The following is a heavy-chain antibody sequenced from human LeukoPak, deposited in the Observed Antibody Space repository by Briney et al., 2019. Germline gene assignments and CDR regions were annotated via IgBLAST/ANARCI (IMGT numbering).Heavy chain of an antibody. CDR1: GVSISSNLW. Sequence: SETLSLTCAVSGVSISSNLWWTWVRQPPGKGLEWIAEIHHSGSINYNPSLKSRVTISVDKAKNQFSLNLNSVTAADTAVYYCARRVGQNCSSTSCPRSAGNDAFDIWGQGTMVTVSS. V-gene: IGHV4-4*02. CDR3: ARRVGQNCSSTSCPRSAGNDAFDI. J-gene: IGHJ3*02. CDR2: IHHSGSI. D-gene: IGHD2-2*01.